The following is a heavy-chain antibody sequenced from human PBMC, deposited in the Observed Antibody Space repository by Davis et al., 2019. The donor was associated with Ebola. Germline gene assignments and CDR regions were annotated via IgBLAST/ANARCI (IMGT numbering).Heavy chain of an antibody. Sequence: GESLKLSCKGSGYNFANYWITWVRQMPGKGLEWVGIIFPDDSDTRYSPSFQGQVTISVDKSISTAYLQWSSLKASDTAMYYCARAYCTGGVCPPHGAIDYWGQGTLVTVSS. V-gene: IGHV5-51*01. CDR2: IFPDDSDT. CDR1: GYNFANYW. D-gene: IGHD2-8*02. J-gene: IGHJ4*02. CDR3: ARAYCTGGVCPPHGAIDY.